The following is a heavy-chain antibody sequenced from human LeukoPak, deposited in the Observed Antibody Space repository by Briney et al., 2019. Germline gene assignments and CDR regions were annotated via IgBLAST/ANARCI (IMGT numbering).Heavy chain of an antibody. D-gene: IGHD4-17*01. CDR1: GFTVSSNY. CDR3: ARGFTHDYGDYFDY. Sequence: GGSLRLSCAASGFTVSSNYMSWVRQAPGKGLEWVSVIYSDSGGSTYYADSVKGRFTMSRDNSKNALYLHMNSQRAEDTAVYYCARGFTHDYGDYFDYWGQGTLVTVSS. CDR2: IYSDSGGST. J-gene: IGHJ4*02. V-gene: IGHV3-66*01.